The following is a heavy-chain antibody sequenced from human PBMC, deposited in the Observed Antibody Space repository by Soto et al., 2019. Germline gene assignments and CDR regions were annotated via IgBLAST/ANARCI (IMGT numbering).Heavy chain of an antibody. CDR1: GYTLTELS. J-gene: IGHJ6*02. CDR2: FDPEDGET. V-gene: IGHV1-24*01. CDR3: ATAPTVTTNYYYYGMDV. D-gene: IGHD4-4*01. Sequence: ASVKVSCKVSGYTLTELSMHWVRQAPGKGLEWMRGFDPEDGETIYAQKFQGRVTMTEDTSTDTAYMELSSLRSEDTAVYYCATAPTVTTNYYYYGMDVWGQGTTVTVSS.